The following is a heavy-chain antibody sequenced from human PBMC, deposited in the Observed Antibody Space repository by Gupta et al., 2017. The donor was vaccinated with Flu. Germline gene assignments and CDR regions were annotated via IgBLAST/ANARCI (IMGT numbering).Heavy chain of an antibody. J-gene: IGHJ1*01. V-gene: IGHV1-8*01. Sequence: INWVRQAAGQGLEWMGWMNPNSGHTGYAQKFQGRVTMTRNISMSTAYMELTSLTSEDTAMYYCARGAGDSLWGQGTLGTVSS. CDR3: ARGAGDSL. CDR2: MNPNSGHT. D-gene: IGHD2-15*01.